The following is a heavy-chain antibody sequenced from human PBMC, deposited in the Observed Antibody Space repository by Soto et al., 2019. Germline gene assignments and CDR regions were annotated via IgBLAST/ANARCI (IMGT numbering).Heavy chain of an antibody. J-gene: IGHJ6*02. D-gene: IGHD5-18*01. CDR1: GFTFSSYW. Sequence: PGGSLRLSCAASGFTFSSYWMSWVRQAPGKGLEWVANIKQDGSEKYYVDSVKGRFTISRDNAKNSLYLQMNSLRAEDTAVYYCARDPLFAYSHREVWGQGTTVTVSS. CDR2: IKQDGSEK. V-gene: IGHV3-7*01. CDR3: ARDPLFAYSHREV.